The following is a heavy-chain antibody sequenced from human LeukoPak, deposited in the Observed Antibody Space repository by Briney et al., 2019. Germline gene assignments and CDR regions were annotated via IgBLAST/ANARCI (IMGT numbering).Heavy chain of an antibody. CDR2: VSGSGDRI. V-gene: IGHV3-23*01. Sequence: PGGSLRLSCAASRFTFSSYAMNWVRQTPGKGLEWVSGVSGSGDRIHYADSVKGRFTISRENSRNTLYLQMNSLRAEDTAVYYCARGRRNWVVTGGPFDYWGQGTLVTVSS. D-gene: IGHD4-23*01. J-gene: IGHJ4*02. CDR3: ARGRRNWVVTGGPFDY. CDR1: RFTFSSYA.